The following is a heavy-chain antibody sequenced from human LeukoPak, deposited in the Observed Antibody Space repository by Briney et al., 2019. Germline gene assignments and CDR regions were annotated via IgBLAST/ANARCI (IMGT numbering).Heavy chain of an antibody. D-gene: IGHD3-10*01. Sequence: GGSLRLSCAVSGFPLSSYAMSWVRQAPGKGLEWVSYISSSGSSIYYADSVKGRFIISRDNSKNTLYLQMSSVRAEDTAVYYCANENGGPDYWGQGTLVTVSS. V-gene: IGHV3-48*01. CDR1: GFPLSSYA. CDR2: ISSSGSSI. J-gene: IGHJ4*02. CDR3: ANENGGPDY.